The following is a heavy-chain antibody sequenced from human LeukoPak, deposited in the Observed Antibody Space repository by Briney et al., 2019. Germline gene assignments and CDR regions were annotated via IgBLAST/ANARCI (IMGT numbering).Heavy chain of an antibody. D-gene: IGHD1-26*01. J-gene: IGHJ4*02. Sequence: ASVKVSCKASGYTVAACYIHWVRQAPGQGLEWMGWINPNTGGPYYPQKFQGKVTMTWDSSVNTAYMELTSVTSDDTAIYYCARHRNSQTAGAGDYWGQGTLVTVSS. CDR3: ARHRNSQTAGAGDY. CDR1: GYTVAACY. V-gene: IGHV1-2*02. CDR2: INPNTGGP.